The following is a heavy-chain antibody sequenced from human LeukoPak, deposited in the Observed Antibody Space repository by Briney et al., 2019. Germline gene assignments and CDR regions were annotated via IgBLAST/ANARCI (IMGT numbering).Heavy chain of an antibody. V-gene: IGHV3-21*01. Sequence: GGSLRLSCAASGFTFSSYSMNWVRQAPGKGLEWVSSISSSSSYIYYADSVKGRFTISRDNAKNSLYLQMNSLRAEDTAVYYCARGRAVGATSDYWGQGTLVTVSS. CDR2: ISSSSSYI. CDR3: ARGRAVGATSDY. CDR1: GFTFSSYS. D-gene: IGHD1-26*01. J-gene: IGHJ4*02.